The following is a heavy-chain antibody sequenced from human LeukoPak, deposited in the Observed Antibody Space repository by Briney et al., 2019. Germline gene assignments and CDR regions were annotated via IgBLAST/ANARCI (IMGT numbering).Heavy chain of an antibody. J-gene: IGHJ4*02. V-gene: IGHV3-74*01. CDR2: INSDGSST. CDR1: GFTFSSYA. CDR3: ARTPRYGGTYPDY. Sequence: GGSLRLSCAASGFTFSSYAMSWVRQAPGKGLVWVSRINSDGSSTIYADSVKGRFTISRDNAKNTLYLQMNSLRAEDTAVYYCARTPRYGGTYPDYWGQGTLVIVSS. D-gene: IGHD1-26*01.